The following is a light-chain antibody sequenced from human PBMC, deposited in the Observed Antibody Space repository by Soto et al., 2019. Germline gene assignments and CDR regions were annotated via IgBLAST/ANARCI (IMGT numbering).Light chain of an antibody. CDR2: GAS. CDR3: HQCYSSRT. CDR1: QSLTSSY. V-gene: IGKV3-20*01. Sequence: EILMTQSPATLSVSPGERASLSCRASQSLTSSYLAWYQQKPGQAPRLLIYGASSRATGIPDRFSGSGSGTDFTLTISRLEPEDFAVYYCHQCYSSRTFGQGTKVDIK. J-gene: IGKJ1*01.